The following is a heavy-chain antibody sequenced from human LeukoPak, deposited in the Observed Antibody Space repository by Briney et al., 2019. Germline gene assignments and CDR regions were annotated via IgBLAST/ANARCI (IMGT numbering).Heavy chain of an antibody. D-gene: IGHD2-2*01. J-gene: IGHJ6*03. V-gene: IGHV4-4*07. Sequence: SETLFLTCTVSGGSISSYYWSWIRQPAGKGLEWIGRIYTSGSTNYNPSLKSRVTMSVDTSKNQFSLKLSSVTAADTAVYYCARFVEDIVVVPAAMNYYYYMDVWGKGTTVTVSS. CDR3: ARFVEDIVVVPAAMNYYYYMDV. CDR2: IYTSGST. CDR1: GGSISSYY.